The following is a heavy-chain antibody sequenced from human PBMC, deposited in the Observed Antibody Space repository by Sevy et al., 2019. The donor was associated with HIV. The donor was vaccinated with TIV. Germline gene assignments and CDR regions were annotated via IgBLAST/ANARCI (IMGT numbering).Heavy chain of an antibody. D-gene: IGHD2-15*01. CDR2: IDHSGSI. CDR3: ARVFRSVVPATVLVLGFWYVYAMDV. J-gene: IGHJ6*02. Sequence: SETLSLTCAVYGGSFSGYDWSWIRQPPGKGLEWVGEIDHSGSINYNPSLKSRVTISIDTSNNHFSLKLTFVTAADTAVYYCARVFRSVVPATVLVLGFWYVYAMDVWAQGTTVTVS. V-gene: IGHV4-34*01. CDR1: GGSFSGYD.